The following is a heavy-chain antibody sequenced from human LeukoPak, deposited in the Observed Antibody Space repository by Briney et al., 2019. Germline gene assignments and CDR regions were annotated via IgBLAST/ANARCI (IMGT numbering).Heavy chain of an antibody. Sequence: SETLSLTCTVSGGSISSHYWSWIRQPPGKGLEWIGYIYYNGSTNYNPSLKSRVTISVDTSKNQFSLKLSSVTAADTAVYYCARYCSSTSCYPYNWFDPWGQGTLVTVSS. CDR1: GGSISSHY. CDR3: ARYCSSTSCYPYNWFDP. V-gene: IGHV4-59*11. J-gene: IGHJ5*02. CDR2: IYYNGST. D-gene: IGHD2-2*01.